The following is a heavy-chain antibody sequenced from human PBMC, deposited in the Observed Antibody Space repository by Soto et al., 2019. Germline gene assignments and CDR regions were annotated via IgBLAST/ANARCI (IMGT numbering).Heavy chain of an antibody. CDR1: SDSINNYY. J-gene: IGHJ4*02. CDR3: ASSILRGIIARPFDY. Sequence: SETLSLTCTVSSDSINNYYWNWIRQPPGKGLEWIGYVFSSGSTKYDPSLKSRVTISLDTSKNQFSLNLNSVTAADTAVYYCASSILRGIIARPFDYWGQGTLVTVSS. CDR2: VFSSGST. D-gene: IGHD3-10*01. V-gene: IGHV4-59*08.